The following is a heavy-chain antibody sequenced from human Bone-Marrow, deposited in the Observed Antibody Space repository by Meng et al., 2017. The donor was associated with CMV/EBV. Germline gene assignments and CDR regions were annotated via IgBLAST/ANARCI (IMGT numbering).Heavy chain of an antibody. CDR1: GYTFSYYD. V-gene: IGHV1-8*01. Sequence: ASVKVSCKASGYTFSYYDIIWVRQASGQGLEWVGWMNPNRGNTAYAQKFQGRVTMTRDTSTSTVYMELSSLRSEDTAVYYCARDQVFWSGYPFYYGMDVWGQGTTVTVSS. J-gene: IGHJ6*02. D-gene: IGHD3-3*01. CDR2: MNPNRGNT. CDR3: ARDQVFWSGYPFYYGMDV.